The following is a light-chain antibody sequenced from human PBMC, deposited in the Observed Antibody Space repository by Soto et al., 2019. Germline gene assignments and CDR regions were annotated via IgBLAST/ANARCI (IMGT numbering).Light chain of an antibody. V-gene: IGKV3-11*01. J-gene: IGKJ1*01. CDR2: DAS. CDR1: QSVSSY. CDR3: QHYNSYSEA. Sequence: EIVLTQSPATLSLSPGERATLSCRANQSVSSYLAWYQQKPGQAPRLLIYDASNRATGIPARFSGSGSGTDFTLTISSLEPEDYATYYCQHYNSYSEAFGQGTKVELK.